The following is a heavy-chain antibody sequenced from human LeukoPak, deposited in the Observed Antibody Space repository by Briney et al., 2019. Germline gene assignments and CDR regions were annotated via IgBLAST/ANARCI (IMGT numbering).Heavy chain of an antibody. V-gene: IGHV1-8*02. CDR3: ARGRMVRGVYNWFDP. Sequence: ASVKVPCKASGYTFTSYGISWVRQATGQGLEWMGWMNPNSGNTGYAQKFQGRVTMTRNTSISTAYMELSSLRSEDTAVYYCARGRMVRGVYNWFDPWGQGTLVTVSS. CDR1: GYTFTSYG. J-gene: IGHJ5*02. D-gene: IGHD3-10*01. CDR2: MNPNSGNT.